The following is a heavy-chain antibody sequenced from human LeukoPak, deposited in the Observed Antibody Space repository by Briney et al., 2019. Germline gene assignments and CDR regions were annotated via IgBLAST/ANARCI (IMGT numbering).Heavy chain of an antibody. CDR3: ARDQSLVAYSSTWFDY. D-gene: IGHD6-13*01. CDR1: GYTFTNYG. V-gene: IGHV1-18*01. J-gene: IGHJ4*02. CDR2: INAYNGNT. Sequence: ASVKVSCKASGYTFTNYGISCVRQAPGQGLEWMGWINAYNGNTDYAQNLQGRVTMTTDTLTSTAYMELRSLRSDDTAVYYCARDQSLVAYSSTWFDYWGQGTPVTVSS.